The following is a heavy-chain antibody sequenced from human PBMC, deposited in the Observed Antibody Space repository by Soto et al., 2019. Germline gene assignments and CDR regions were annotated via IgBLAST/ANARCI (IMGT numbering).Heavy chain of an antibody. J-gene: IGHJ4*02. D-gene: IGHD3-3*01. CDR3: ARGDFWSGYRTPLYYFDY. CDR2: IYYSGST. CDR1: GGSISSYY. V-gene: IGHV4-59*01. Sequence: SETLSLTCTVSGGSISSYYWSWIRQPPGKGLEWIGYIYYSGSTNYNPSLKSRVTISVDTSKNQFSLKLSSVTAADTAVYYCARGDFWSGYRTPLYYFDYWGQGTLVTVSS.